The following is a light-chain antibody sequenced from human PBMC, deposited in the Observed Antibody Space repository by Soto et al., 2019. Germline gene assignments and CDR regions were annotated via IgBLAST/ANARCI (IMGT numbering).Light chain of an antibody. CDR1: QSVSSN. CDR3: QQYNNWPRT. J-gene: IGKJ1*01. Sequence: EIVLTRSPVTLSLSPGERATLSCRASQSVSSNLAWYQQKPGQAPRLLIYGASTRATGIPARFSGSGSGTELNLTISRLQSEDFAVYYCQQYNNWPRTFGQGTKVDIK. CDR2: GAS. V-gene: IGKV3-15*01.